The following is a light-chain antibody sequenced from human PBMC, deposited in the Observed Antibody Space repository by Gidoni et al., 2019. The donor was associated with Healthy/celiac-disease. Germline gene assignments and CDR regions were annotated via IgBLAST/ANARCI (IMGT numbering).Light chain of an antibody. CDR3: EQFNSYPIT. Sequence: IQLTQSPSSLSASVGDRVTITCRASQGISSALAWDQQKPGKAPKLLIYDASSLESGVPSRFSGSGSGTDFTLTISSLQPEDFATYYCEQFNSYPITFXQXTRLEIK. CDR1: QGISSA. CDR2: DAS. J-gene: IGKJ5*01. V-gene: IGKV1-13*02.